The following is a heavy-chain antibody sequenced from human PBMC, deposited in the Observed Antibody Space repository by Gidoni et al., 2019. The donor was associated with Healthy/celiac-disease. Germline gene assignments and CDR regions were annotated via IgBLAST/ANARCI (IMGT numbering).Heavy chain of an antibody. J-gene: IGHJ4*02. Sequence: EVQLVESGGGLVKPGGSLRLSCAASGFTFSSYSMNWVRQAPGQGLEWVSSISSSSSYIYYADSVKGRFTISRDNAKNSLYLQMNSLRAEDTAVYYCATTGDMDYFDYWGQGTLVTVSS. D-gene: IGHD7-27*01. CDR1: GFTFSSYS. CDR3: ATTGDMDYFDY. V-gene: IGHV3-21*01. CDR2: ISSSSSYI.